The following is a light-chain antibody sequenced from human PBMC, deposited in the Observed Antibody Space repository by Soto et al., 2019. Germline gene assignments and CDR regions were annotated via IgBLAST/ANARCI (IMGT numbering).Light chain of an antibody. V-gene: IGLV2-11*01. CDR2: DVS. CDR3: SSYAGSNTHVL. J-gene: IGLJ2*01. Sequence: QSALTQPRSVSGSPGQSVTISCTGTSSDVGGYNYVSWYQQHPGKAPKLMIYDVSKRPSGVPDRFSGSQSGNTASLTISGLQAEYEAEYYCSSYAGSNTHVLFGGGTKLTVL. CDR1: SSDVGGYNY.